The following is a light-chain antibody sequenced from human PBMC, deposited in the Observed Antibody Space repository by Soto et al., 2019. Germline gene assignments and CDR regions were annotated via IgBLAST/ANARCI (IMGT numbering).Light chain of an antibody. CDR3: MQALHTPWT. Sequence: IVLTQSPLSLPVTPGEPASISCRSSESLLQSNGNHYLDWYLQKPGQSPQVLIYLGSNRASGVPDRFSGSGSGTDFTLEISRVEAEDVGVYYCMQALHTPWTFGQGTKLEIK. J-gene: IGKJ1*01. CDR1: ESLLQSNGNHY. CDR2: LGS. V-gene: IGKV2-28*01.